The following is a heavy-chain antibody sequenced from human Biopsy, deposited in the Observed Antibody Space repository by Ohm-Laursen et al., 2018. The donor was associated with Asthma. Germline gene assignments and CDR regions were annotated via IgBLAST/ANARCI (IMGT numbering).Heavy chain of an antibody. V-gene: IGHV1-69*13. CDR2: IMTVFGTT. CDR3: ARCQVGYSSGWSLLLKKIYYSGMDV. CDR1: GGTFSNFA. Sequence: AASVKVSCKAPGGTFSNFAISWVRQAPGQGLEWLGGIMTVFGTTNYAPKFQGRVTITADESTSTAYMEVTSLRSEDTAIYYCARCQVGYSSGWSLLLKKIYYSGMDVWGQGTAVTVSS. J-gene: IGHJ6*02. D-gene: IGHD6-19*01.